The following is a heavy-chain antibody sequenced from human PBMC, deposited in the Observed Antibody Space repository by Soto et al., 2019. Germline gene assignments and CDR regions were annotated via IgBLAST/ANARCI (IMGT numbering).Heavy chain of an antibody. V-gene: IGHV4-59*01. D-gene: IGHD2-8*01. CDR1: GGPLVSYL. CDR3: ASGRYLYASEY. CDR2: VFHTGVT. J-gene: IGHJ4*02. Sequence: SETLSLTCTVSGGPLVSYLWSWIRQSPGKGLEWIGYVFHTGVTMYNPSLKSRVTILLDMSKGQFSLKLTSVTAADTALYFCASGRYLYASEYWGQGALVTV.